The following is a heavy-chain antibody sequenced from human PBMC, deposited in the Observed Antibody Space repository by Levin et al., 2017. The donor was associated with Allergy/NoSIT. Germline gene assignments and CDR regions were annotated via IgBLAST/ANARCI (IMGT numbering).Heavy chain of an antibody. CDR2: IGGNGGTT. CDR3: VTGGAYYYAH. V-gene: IGHV3-64D*06. J-gene: IGHJ4*02. Sequence: GGSLRLSCSASGFTFSTYGMHWVRQAPGKELEFVSGIGGNGGTTDYTDSVKGRFTISRDNSKNMVNLQMSSLRTEDTAVYYCVTGGAYYYAHWGQGILVTVSS. D-gene: IGHD3-10*01. CDR1: GFTFSTYG.